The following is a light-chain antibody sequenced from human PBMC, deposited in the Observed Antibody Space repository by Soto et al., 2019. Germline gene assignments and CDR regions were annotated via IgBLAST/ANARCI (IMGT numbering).Light chain of an antibody. V-gene: IGKV3D-20*02. Sequence: EIVLTQSPGTLSRCRGERATLSCRASQSVSNNYLAWYQQKPGQAARLIIYDASTRATGIPARFSGSGSGTDFTRTGSSIEPEDFSVCCCQQRRETFGHGTKVDIK. CDR1: QSVSNNY. CDR2: DAS. CDR3: QQRRET. J-gene: IGKJ1*01.